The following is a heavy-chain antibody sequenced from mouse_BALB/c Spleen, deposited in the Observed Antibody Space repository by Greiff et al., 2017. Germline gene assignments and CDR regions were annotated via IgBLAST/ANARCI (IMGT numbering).Heavy chain of an antibody. Sequence: QVQLQQSGPGLVAPSQSLSITCTVSGFSLTSYGVHWVRQPPGKGLEWLGVIWAGGSTNYNSALMSRLSISKDNSKSLVFLKMNSLQTDDTAMYYCARDRRDLYDYGAWFAYWGQGTLVTVSA. V-gene: IGHV2-9*02. D-gene: IGHD2-4*01. CDR3: ARDRRDLYDYGAWFAY. CDR1: GFSLTSYG. J-gene: IGHJ3*01. CDR2: IWAGGST.